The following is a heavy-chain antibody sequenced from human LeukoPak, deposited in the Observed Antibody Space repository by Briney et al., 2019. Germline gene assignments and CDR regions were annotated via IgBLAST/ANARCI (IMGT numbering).Heavy chain of an antibody. CDR1: GFSFSSFS. V-gene: IGHV3-30*04. J-gene: IGHJ4*02. D-gene: IGHD6-19*01. CDR2: LSYDGSDK. Sequence: GRSLRLSCVASGFSFSSFSMHWVRQAPGKGLEWVAFLSYDGSDKYYADSVMGRFTISRDNSKNTVYLEVNRLTHEDTAVYYCAGDPSRIAVAGGRLDYWGQGTPVIVSS. CDR3: AGDPSRIAVAGGRLDY.